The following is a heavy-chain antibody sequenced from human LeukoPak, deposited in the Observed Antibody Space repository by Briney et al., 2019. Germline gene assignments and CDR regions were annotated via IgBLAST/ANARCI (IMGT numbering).Heavy chain of an antibody. J-gene: IGHJ6*04. Sequence: SETLSLTCAVYGASFSGYYWSWIRQPPGKGLEWIGEINHSGSTNYNPSLKSRVTISVDTSKNQFSLKLSSVTAADTAVYYCARALRLGEFPPDYYYGMDVWGKGTTVTVSS. CDR1: GASFSGYY. CDR3: ARALRLGEFPPDYYYGMDV. V-gene: IGHV4-34*01. D-gene: IGHD3-16*01. CDR2: INHSGST.